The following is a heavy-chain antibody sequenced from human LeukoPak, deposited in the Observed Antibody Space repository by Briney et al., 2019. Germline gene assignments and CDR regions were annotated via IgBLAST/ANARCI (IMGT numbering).Heavy chain of an antibody. J-gene: IGHJ4*02. CDR1: GGTFSSYA. CDR3: ARDSDDGSGSNY. Sequence: VASVKVSCKASGGTFSSYAISWVRQAPGQGLEWMGGIIPIFGTANYAQKFQGRVTITADESTSTAYMELSSLRSEDTAVYYCARDSDDGSGSNYWGQGTLVTVSS. CDR2: IIPIFGTA. D-gene: IGHD3-22*01. V-gene: IGHV1-69*13.